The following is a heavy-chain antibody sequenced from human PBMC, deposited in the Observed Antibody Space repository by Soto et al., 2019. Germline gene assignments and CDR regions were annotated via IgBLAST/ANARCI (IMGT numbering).Heavy chain of an antibody. CDR3: AGRGGYSSGWYPPRGLDP. CDR2: IYPGDSDT. J-gene: IGHJ5*02. D-gene: IGHD6-13*01. V-gene: IGHV5-51*01. Sequence: GESLRISCKGSGYSFTSYWIGWVRQMPGRGLEWMGIIYPGDSDTRYSPSFQGQVTISADKSISTAYLQWSSLKASDTAMYYCAGRGGYSSGWYPPRGLDPWGKGTLST. CDR1: GYSFTSYW.